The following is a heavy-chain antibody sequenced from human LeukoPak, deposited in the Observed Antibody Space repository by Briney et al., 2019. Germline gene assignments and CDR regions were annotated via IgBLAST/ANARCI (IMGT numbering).Heavy chain of an antibody. Sequence: SETLSLTCTVSGGSISSGDYYWSWIRQPPGKGLEWIGYIYYSGSTYYNPSLKSRVTISVDTSKNQFSLKLSSVTAADTAVYYCARGRYCSGGSCADYWGQGTLVTVSS. D-gene: IGHD2-15*01. CDR3: ARGRYCSGGSCADY. CDR2: IYYSGST. V-gene: IGHV4-30-4*08. CDR1: GGSISSGDYY. J-gene: IGHJ4*02.